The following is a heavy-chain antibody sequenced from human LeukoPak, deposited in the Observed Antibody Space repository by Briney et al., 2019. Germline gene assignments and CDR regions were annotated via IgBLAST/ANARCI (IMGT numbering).Heavy chain of an antibody. V-gene: IGHV1-8*01. D-gene: IGHD3-22*01. CDR3: AREIGGSGYYDY. CDR1: GYTFTSYD. CDR2: MNPNSGNT. Sequence: ASVKVSCKASGYTFTSYDINWVRQATGQGLEWMGWMNPNSGNTGYAQKFQGRVTMTRNTSISTAYMELSSLRSDDTAVYYCAREIGGSGYYDYWGQGTLVTVSS. J-gene: IGHJ4*02.